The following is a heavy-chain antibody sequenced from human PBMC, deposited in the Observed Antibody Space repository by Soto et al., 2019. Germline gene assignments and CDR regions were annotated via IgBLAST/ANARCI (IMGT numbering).Heavy chain of an antibody. V-gene: IGHV3-30*18. CDR3: VKDGSSGWPYYYGMDV. Sequence: GGSLRLSCAASGFTFSSYGMHWVRQAPGKGLEWVAVISYDGRNKYYADSVKGRFTISRDNSKNTLYLQMSSLRAEDTAVYYCVKDGSSGWPYYYGMDVWGQGTTVTVSS. J-gene: IGHJ6*02. CDR2: ISYDGRNK. CDR1: GFTFSSYG. D-gene: IGHD6-19*01.